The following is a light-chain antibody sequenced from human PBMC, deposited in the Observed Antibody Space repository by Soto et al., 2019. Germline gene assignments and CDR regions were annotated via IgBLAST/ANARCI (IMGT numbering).Light chain of an antibody. Sequence: QSVLTQPPSASGTPGQRVTISCSGSSSNIGSNYVYWYRQLPGTAPNVLIYXNDERXXXXXXXFXXSKXGSSASLAISGLXXXXXXXXYCXAWDDSLSGPVFGRGTKLTVL. J-gene: IGLJ3*02. CDR3: XAWDDSLSGPV. V-gene: IGLV1-47*01. CDR2: XND. CDR1: SSNIGSNY.